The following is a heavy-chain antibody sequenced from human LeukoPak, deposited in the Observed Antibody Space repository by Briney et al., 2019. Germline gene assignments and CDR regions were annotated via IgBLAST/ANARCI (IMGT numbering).Heavy chain of an antibody. CDR1: GFTFSSYE. V-gene: IGHV3-48*03. D-gene: IGHD3-22*01. CDR2: ISSSGSII. CDR3: ARDAYYYDSSGFTLADAFDI. J-gene: IGHJ3*02. Sequence: GGSLRLSCAASGFTFSSYEMNWVRQAPGKGLEWASYISSSGSIIYYADSVKGRFTISRDNAKNSLYLQMNSLRAEDTAVYYCARDAYYYDSSGFTLADAFDIWGQGTMVTVSS.